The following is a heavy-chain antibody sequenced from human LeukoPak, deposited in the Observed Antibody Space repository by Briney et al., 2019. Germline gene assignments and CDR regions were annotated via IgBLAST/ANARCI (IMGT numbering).Heavy chain of an antibody. CDR3: AKDYGSTGYWGTLDVFDI. Sequence: PGGSLRLSCAASGFNFASYAMSWVRQAPGTGLEWVSGISGRTGNTYYAESVKGRFSVSRDNPQNTLFLQMNSLRVEDTAIYYCAKDYGSTGYWGTLDVFDILGQGTMVTVSS. J-gene: IGHJ3*02. CDR2: ISGRTGNT. CDR1: GFNFASYA. D-gene: IGHD3-22*01. V-gene: IGHV3-23*01.